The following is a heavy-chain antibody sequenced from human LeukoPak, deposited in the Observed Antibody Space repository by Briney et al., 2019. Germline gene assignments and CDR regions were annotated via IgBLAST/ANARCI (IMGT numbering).Heavy chain of an antibody. CDR1: GFSVRTNY. Sequence: PGGSLRLSCAASGFSVRTNYMSWVRQAPGKGLEWVSAISGSGGSTYYADSVKGRFTISRDNSKNTLYLQMNSLRAEDTAVYYCAKRRYCSSTSCSGFDYWGQGTLVTVSS. CDR2: ISGSGGST. J-gene: IGHJ4*02. CDR3: AKRRYCSSTSCSGFDY. D-gene: IGHD2-2*01. V-gene: IGHV3-23*01.